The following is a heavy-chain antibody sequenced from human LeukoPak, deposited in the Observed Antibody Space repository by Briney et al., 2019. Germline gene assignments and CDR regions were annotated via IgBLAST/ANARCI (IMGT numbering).Heavy chain of an antibody. V-gene: IGHV1-69*05. Sequence: SVKVSCKASGGTFSSYAISWVRQAPGQGLEWMGGIIPIFGTANYAQKFQGRVTITTDESTSTAYMELSSLRSEDTAVYYCARSPVQGYCSGGSCYSNAFDIWGQGTMVTVSS. CDR3: ARSPVQGYCSGGSCYSNAFDI. J-gene: IGHJ3*02. D-gene: IGHD2-15*01. CDR1: GGTFSSYA. CDR2: IIPIFGTA.